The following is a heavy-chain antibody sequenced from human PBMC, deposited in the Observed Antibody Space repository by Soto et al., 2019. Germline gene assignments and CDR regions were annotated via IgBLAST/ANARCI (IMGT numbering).Heavy chain of an antibody. D-gene: IGHD3-10*01. CDR1: GFTFNNYA. J-gene: IGHJ6*03. V-gene: IGHV3-33*01. Sequence: QVELVESGGGVVQPGTSLRLSCAASGFTFNNYAMHWVRRAPGKGLEWVAVIWHDGSKKYYADSVKGRFTISRDNSDYTLYLQMETLRAEDTSLYYCARGSPVVELYYIDVWGKGTTVIVSS. CDR3: ARGSPVVELYYIDV. CDR2: IWHDGSKK.